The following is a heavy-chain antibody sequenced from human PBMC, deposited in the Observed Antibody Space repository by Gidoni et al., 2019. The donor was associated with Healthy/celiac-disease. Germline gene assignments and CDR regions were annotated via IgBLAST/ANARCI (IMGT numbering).Heavy chain of an antibody. D-gene: IGHD6-13*01. V-gene: IGHV1-69*01. Sequence: QVQLVQSGAEVKKPWSSVKVSCKASRGTFSSDAISWGRQAPGQGLEWMGGIIPIFGTANYAQKFQGRVTITADESTSTAYMELSSLRSEDTAVYYCARCRSSKPGGSGGDYGWFDPWGQGTLVTVSS. CDR2: IIPIFGTA. CDR1: RGTFSSDA. CDR3: ARCRSSKPGGSGGDYGWFDP. J-gene: IGHJ5*02.